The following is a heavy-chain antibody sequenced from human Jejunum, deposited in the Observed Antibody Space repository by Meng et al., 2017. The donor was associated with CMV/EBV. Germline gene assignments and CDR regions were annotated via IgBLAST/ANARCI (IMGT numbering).Heavy chain of an antibody. Sequence: FTFSAYGMHWVRQAPGKGLEWVAFMRTDGSNKFYGDSVKGRFTISRDNSRNTLFLQMTGLRGEYTAVYYCARVLWFAEQYNWFDLWGQGTPVTVSS. V-gene: IGHV3-30*02. CDR2: MRTDGSNK. J-gene: IGHJ5*02. CDR1: FTFSAYG. D-gene: IGHD2-21*01. CDR3: ARVLWFAEQYNWFDL.